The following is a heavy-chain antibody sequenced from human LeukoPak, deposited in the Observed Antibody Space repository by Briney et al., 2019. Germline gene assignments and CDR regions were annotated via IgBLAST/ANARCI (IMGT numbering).Heavy chain of an antibody. V-gene: IGHV3-53*01. D-gene: IGHD1-26*01. CDR1: GFTVSSNY. Sequence: GGSLRLSCAASGFTVSSNYMSWVRQAPGKGLEWVSVIYTGGSTYYADSVKGRFTISRDNSKDTLYLQMNSLRAEDTAVYYCACLVGATRPSAFDIWGQGTMVTVSS. CDR3: ACLVGATRPSAFDI. CDR2: IYTGGST. J-gene: IGHJ3*02.